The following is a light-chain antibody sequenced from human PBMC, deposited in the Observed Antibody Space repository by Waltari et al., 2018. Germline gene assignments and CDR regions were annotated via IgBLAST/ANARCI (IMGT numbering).Light chain of an antibody. CDR1: SSDIGSYNF. Sequence: QSALIQPPSVSGSPGQSVAIYCTGTSSDIGSYNFVSWYQQFPGTAPKLLIYEVTNRPSGVPDRFSGSKSGSTASLAISGLQPEDEADYYCSSYTTSSTVIFGGGTKLTVL. CDR2: EVT. J-gene: IGLJ2*01. CDR3: SSYTTSSTVI. V-gene: IGLV2-18*02.